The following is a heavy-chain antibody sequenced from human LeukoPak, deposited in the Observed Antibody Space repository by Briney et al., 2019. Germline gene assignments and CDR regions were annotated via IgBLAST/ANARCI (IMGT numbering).Heavy chain of an antibody. Sequence: PGGSLRLSCAASGFTFSSYGMHWVRQAPGKGLEWVAFIRYDGSNKYYADSVKGRFTISRDNSKNTLYLQMNSLRAEDTAVYYCARDQQSLTHLLDYWGQGTLVTVSS. D-gene: IGHD6-19*01. CDR2: IRYDGSNK. CDR3: ARDQQSLTHLLDY. V-gene: IGHV3-30*02. CDR1: GFTFSSYG. J-gene: IGHJ4*02.